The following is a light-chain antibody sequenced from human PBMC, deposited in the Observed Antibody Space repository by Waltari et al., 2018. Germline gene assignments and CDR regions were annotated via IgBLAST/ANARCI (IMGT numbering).Light chain of an antibody. V-gene: IGKV1-39*01. CDR2: AAS. Sequence: DIQMTQSPSSLSASVGDRVTITCLASQSISSYVNWYQHKPGKAPKLLIYAASNLQSGVPSRFSGSGSGTDFTLTIRGLQPEDFATYYCQKSYSTPRTFGQGTKVDIK. J-gene: IGKJ1*01. CDR3: QKSYSTPRT. CDR1: QSISSY.